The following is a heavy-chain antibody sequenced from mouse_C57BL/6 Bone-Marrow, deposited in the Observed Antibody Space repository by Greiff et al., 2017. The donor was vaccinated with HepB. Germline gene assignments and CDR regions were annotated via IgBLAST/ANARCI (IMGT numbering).Heavy chain of an antibody. Sequence: VKLVESGPGLVKPSQSLFLTCSITGFPITSGYYWIWIRQSPGKPLELMGYITHSGETFYNPSLQSPISITRDTSKNPYFLQLNSVTTEDTAMYYCAGDQGIYYCVYAYYYAMDYWGQGTSVTVSS. V-gene: IGHV12-3*01. CDR1: GFPITSGYY. D-gene: IGHD2-13*01. CDR3: AGDQGIYYCVYAYYYAMDY. CDR2: ITHSGET. J-gene: IGHJ4*01.